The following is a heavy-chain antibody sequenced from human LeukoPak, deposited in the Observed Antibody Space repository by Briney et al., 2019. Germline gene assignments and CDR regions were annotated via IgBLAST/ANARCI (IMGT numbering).Heavy chain of an antibody. CDR2: IGGYGNTT. CDR3: AKGGTFFED. CDR1: GFTFSDYV. D-gene: IGHD3-16*01. J-gene: IGHJ4*02. V-gene: IGHV3-23*01. Sequence: GGSLRLSCAASGFTFSDYVMTWVRQAPGKGLDWVSSIGGYGNTTYYADSVKGRFTISRDNAKNTLFLQLISLRADDTAVYFCAKGGTFFEDWGQGTLLTVSS.